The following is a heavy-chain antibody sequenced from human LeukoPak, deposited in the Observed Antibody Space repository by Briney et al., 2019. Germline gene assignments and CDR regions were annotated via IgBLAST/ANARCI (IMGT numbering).Heavy chain of an antibody. CDR3: AREGVGTSRWHGRGALDY. D-gene: IGHD1-7*01. J-gene: IGHJ4*02. CDR2: INSDGSST. Sequence: GGSLRLSCAASGLSFSIYWIHWVRQAPGEGPVWVSRINSDGSSTTYADSVKGRFSISRDNAKNTVYLQMNSLRPEDAAVYYCAREGVGTSRWHGRGALDYWGQGTLVTVSS. V-gene: IGHV3-74*01. CDR1: GLSFSIYW.